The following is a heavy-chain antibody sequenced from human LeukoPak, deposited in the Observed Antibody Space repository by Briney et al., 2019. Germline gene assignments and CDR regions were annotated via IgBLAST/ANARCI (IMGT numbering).Heavy chain of an antibody. D-gene: IGHD1-1*01. CDR3: ARDMQLTT. CDR1: GFTFSGSA. CDR2: ISYSGANS. V-gene: IGHV3-23*01. Sequence: TGGSLRLSCAASGFTFSGSAMSWVRQAPGEGLEWVSLISYSGANSYYTDSVRGRFTISRDNSKDSLFLQMNSLRAENTAIYYCARDMQLTTWGLGTMVTVSS. J-gene: IGHJ3*01.